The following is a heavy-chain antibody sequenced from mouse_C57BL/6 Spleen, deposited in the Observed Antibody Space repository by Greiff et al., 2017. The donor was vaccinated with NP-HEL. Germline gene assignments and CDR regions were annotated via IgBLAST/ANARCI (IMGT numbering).Heavy chain of an antibody. Sequence: EVQRVESGGGLVKPGGSLKLSCAASGFTFSSYAMSWVRQTPEKRLEWVATISDGGSYTYYPDNVKGRFTISRDNAKNNLYLQMSHLKSEDTAMYYCARDGDYDYDEAWFAYWGQGTLVTVSA. CDR2: ISDGGSYT. CDR1: GFTFSSYA. J-gene: IGHJ3*01. D-gene: IGHD2-4*01. CDR3: ARDGDYDYDEAWFAY. V-gene: IGHV5-4*01.